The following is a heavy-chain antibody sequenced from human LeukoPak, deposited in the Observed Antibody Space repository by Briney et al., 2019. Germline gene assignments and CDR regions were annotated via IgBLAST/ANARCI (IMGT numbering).Heavy chain of an antibody. Sequence: SETLSLTCTVSGGSISSYYWSWIRQPPGKGLEWIGEINHSGSTNYNPSLKSRVTISVDTSKNQFSLKLSSVTAADTAVYYCARLTDQYYDILTGYEWFDPWGQGTLVTVSS. V-gene: IGHV4-34*01. CDR3: ARLTDQYYDILTGYEWFDP. D-gene: IGHD3-9*01. CDR1: GGSISSYY. CDR2: INHSGST. J-gene: IGHJ5*02.